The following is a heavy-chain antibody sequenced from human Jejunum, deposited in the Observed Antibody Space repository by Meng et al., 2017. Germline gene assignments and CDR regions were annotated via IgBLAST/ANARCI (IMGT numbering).Heavy chain of an antibody. CDR1: GFSISSAWY. J-gene: IGHJ4*02. CDR2: IYHSGTT. D-gene: IGHD1-26*01. V-gene: IGHV4-38-2*01. CDR3: ARGAGSYSPFDY. Sequence: SETLSLTCVVSGFSISSAWYWGWIRQPPGKGLEWIGSIYHSGTTYYNPSLKSRVTISLDASKNQFSLRLSSVTAADTAVYFCARGAGSYSPFDYWGQGTLVTFSS.